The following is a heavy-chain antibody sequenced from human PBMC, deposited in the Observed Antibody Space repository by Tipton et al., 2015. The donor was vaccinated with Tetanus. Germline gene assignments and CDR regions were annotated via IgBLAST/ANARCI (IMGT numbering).Heavy chain of an antibody. D-gene: IGHD5-24*01. J-gene: IGHJ4*02. V-gene: IGHV4-31*03. CDR3: ARGRDGYNYPFDY. Sequence: TLSLTCTVSGGSINSGGYYWSWLRQHPGKGLEWIGYIYYTGNTYYNPSLKSRVTISVDTSNNQFTLRLNSVTAADTAVYYCARGRDGYNYPFDYWGQGTLVIVSS. CDR2: IYYTGNT. CDR1: GGSINSGGYY.